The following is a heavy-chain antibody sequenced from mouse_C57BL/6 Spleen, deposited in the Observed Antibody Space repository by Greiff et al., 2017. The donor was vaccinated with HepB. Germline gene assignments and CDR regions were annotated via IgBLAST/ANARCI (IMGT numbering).Heavy chain of an antibody. CDR1: GYSITSDY. Sequence: EVQLQESGPGLAKPSQTLSLTCSVTGYSITSDYWNWIRKFPGNKLEYMGYISYSGSTYYNPSLKSRISITRDTSKNQYYLQLMPVTTEDTATYYWARYPRSYYGSSSGYFDVWGTGTTVTVSS. J-gene: IGHJ1*03. D-gene: IGHD1-1*01. V-gene: IGHV3-8*01. CDR3: ARYPRSYYGSSSGYFDV. CDR2: ISYSGST.